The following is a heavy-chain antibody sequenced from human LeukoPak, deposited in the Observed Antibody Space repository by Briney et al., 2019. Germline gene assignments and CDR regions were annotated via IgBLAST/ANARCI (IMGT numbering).Heavy chain of an antibody. CDR1: GYTLTGYY. V-gene: IGHV1-2*02. D-gene: IGHD3-22*01. CDR2: INPNSGGT. Sequence: GASVKVSCKASGYTLTGYYMHWVRQAPGQGLEWMGWINPNSGGTNYAQKFQGRVTMTRDTSISTAYMELSRLRSDDTAVYYCARAETEYYYDSSGYPYFDYWGQGTLVTVSS. CDR3: ARAETEYYYDSSGYPYFDY. J-gene: IGHJ4*02.